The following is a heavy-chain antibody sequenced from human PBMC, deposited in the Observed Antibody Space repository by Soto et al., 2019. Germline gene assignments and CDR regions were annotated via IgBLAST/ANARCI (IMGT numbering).Heavy chain of an antibody. V-gene: IGHV4-31*03. Sequence: QVQLQESGPGLVKPSQTLSLTCTVSGGSISSGGYYWSWIRQHPGKGLEWIGYIYYSGSTYYNPSLRSRVTPSVDPSKTPFSLKLSSVTAADTAVYSCARVGSTGDFDYWGQGTLVTVSS. CDR1: GGSISSGGYY. CDR2: IYYSGST. D-gene: IGHD2-8*02. CDR3: ARVGSTGDFDY. J-gene: IGHJ4*02.